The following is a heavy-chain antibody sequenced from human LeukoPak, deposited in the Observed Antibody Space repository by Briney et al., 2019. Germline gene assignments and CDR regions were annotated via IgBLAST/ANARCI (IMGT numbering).Heavy chain of an antibody. CDR3: ARQPSSSFGY. Sequence: GESLKISCKGSGSIFTSYWIGCVRQLRGKGLEWMGIIYPGDSDTRYSPSFQGQLTISANKSISTAYLQWSSLKASDTAMYYCARQPSSSFGYWGRGRLFTVSS. CDR2: IYPGDSDT. J-gene: IGHJ4*02. V-gene: IGHV5-51*01. D-gene: IGHD6-13*01. CDR1: GSIFTSYW.